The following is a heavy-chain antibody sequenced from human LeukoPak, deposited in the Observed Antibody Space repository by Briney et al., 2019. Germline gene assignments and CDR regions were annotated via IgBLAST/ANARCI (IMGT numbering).Heavy chain of an antibody. J-gene: IGHJ4*02. CDR1: GGSISSGGYY. V-gene: IGHV4-31*03. CDR2: IYYSGST. Sequence: SQTLSLTCTVSGGSISSGGYYWSWIRQHPGKGLEWIGYIYYSGSTYYNPSLKSRVTISVDTSKNQFSLKLSSVTAADTAVYYCARGGDSGGYYPGGYFDKWGQGTLVTVSS. D-gene: IGHD3-22*01. CDR3: ARGGDSGGYYPGGYFDK.